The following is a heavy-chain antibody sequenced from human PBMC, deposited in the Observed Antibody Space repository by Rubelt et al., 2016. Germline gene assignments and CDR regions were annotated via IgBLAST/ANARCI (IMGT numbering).Heavy chain of an antibody. Sequence: QVQLVQSGAEVKKPGASVKVSCKASGYTFTSYAMHWVRQAPGQRLEWMGWINAGNGNTKYSQKFQGRVTMTRDTSARTAYMGRRSLRAEDTAVYYCARGLGLGYSSSWFNWFDPWGQGTLVTVSS. D-gene: IGHD6-13*01. V-gene: IGHV1-3*01. CDR3: ARGLGLGYSSSWFNWFDP. J-gene: IGHJ5*02. CDR1: GYTFTSYA. CDR2: INAGNGNT.